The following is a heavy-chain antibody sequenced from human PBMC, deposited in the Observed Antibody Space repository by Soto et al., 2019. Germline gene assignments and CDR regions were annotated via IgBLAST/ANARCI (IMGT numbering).Heavy chain of an antibody. Sequence: XGSLRLSCAASGFTFSSYAMHWVRQAPGKGLEWVAVIWYDGSNKYYADSVKGRFTISRDNSKNTLYLQMNSLRAEDTAVYYCARSLGGSFDYWGHGTLVTVSS. D-gene: IGHD2-15*01. CDR3: ARSLGGSFDY. V-gene: IGHV3-33*01. J-gene: IGHJ4*03. CDR2: IWYDGSNK. CDR1: GFTFSSYA.